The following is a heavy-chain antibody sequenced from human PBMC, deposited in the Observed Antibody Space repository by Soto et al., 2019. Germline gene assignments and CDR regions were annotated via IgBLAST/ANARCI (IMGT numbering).Heavy chain of an antibody. CDR1: GGPVRDAYSY. V-gene: IGHV4-30-4*01. D-gene: IGHD2-8*02. CDR2: LSYTGST. CDR3: ARELEGGVFDI. J-gene: IGHJ3*02. Sequence: SETLSLTCTVSGGPVRDAYSYWTWIRQPPWKGLEWMGYLSYTGSTYYNPSLRNRATISVDESSNHLSLRLSSVTAADTAVYYCARELEGGVFDIWGRGXLVTVSS.